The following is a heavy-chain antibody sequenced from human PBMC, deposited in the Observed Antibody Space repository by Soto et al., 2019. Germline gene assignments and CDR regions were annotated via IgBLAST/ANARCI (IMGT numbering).Heavy chain of an antibody. D-gene: IGHD4-17*01. J-gene: IGHJ6*02. CDR3: ARAHYGDYGYGMDV. Sequence: QLQLQESGSGLVKPSQTLSLTCAVSGGSISSGGYSWSWIRQPPGKGLEWIGYIYHSGYNYYKPSIESRVTISVDRSKNQFSVKLSSVTAADTAVYYCARAHYGDYGYGMDVWGQGTTVTVSS. V-gene: IGHV4-30-2*01. CDR2: IYHSGYN. CDR1: GGSISSGGYS.